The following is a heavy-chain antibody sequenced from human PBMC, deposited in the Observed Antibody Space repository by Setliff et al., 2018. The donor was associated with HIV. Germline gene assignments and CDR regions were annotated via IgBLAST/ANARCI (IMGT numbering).Heavy chain of an antibody. CDR1: GGSISSGGYS. D-gene: IGHD2-2*01. J-gene: IGHJ6*02. V-gene: IGHV4-30-2*01. Sequence: LSLTCAVSGGSISSGGYSWGWIRQPPGKGLEWIGYIFHSGSTYYNPSLKSRVTISVDRSKNQFSLNVTSVTAADTAVYYCARIPQLLDYAMDVWGQGTTVTVSS. CDR2: IFHSGST. CDR3: ARIPQLLDYAMDV.